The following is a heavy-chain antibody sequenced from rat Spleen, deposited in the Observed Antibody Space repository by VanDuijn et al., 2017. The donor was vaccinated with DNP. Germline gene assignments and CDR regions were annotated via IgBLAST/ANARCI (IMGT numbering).Heavy chain of an antibody. Sequence: EVQLVESGGGLVQPGRSLKLSCAASGFTFSDYYMAWVRQSPKKGLEWVAIISHSDGITYYPDSVKGRFTIPRDNSQSSLYLQMNSLKSEDTATYFCAREQHFYFDYWGQGVMVTVSS. V-gene: IGHV5-20*01. CDR2: ISHSDGIT. CDR3: AREQHFYFDY. CDR1: GFTFSDYY. D-gene: IGHD1-10*01. J-gene: IGHJ2*01.